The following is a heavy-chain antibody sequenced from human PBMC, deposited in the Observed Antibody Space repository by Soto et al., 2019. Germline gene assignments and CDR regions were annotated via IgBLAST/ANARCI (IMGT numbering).Heavy chain of an antibody. CDR1: GGSISTSSYY. D-gene: IGHD3-22*01. CDR2: IFYTGRT. J-gene: IGHJ4*02. V-gene: IGHV4-39*01. CDR3: TRHHPHHYDSSGYFDY. Sequence: SETLSLTCTVSGGSISTSSYYWGWIRQSPGKGLEWIGTIFYTGRTYYNPSLESRVTLSVDTSKNQFSLHLTSVTAADTAVYYCTRHHPHHYDSSGYFDYWGQGTLVTVSS.